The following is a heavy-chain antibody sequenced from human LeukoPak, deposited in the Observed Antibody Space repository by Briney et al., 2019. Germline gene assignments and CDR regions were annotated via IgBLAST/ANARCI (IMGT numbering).Heavy chain of an antibody. Sequence: SETLSLTCTVSGGSISSYYWSWIRQPPGKGLEWIGYIDYSGYTNYNPSLKSRVTISLDTSTNQFSLKLNSVTAADTAVYYCARDQALGSGKYYFDYWGQGTPVAVSS. D-gene: IGHD3-16*01. V-gene: IGHV4-59*01. CDR1: GGSISSYY. CDR3: ARDQALGSGKYYFDY. J-gene: IGHJ4*02. CDR2: IDYSGYT.